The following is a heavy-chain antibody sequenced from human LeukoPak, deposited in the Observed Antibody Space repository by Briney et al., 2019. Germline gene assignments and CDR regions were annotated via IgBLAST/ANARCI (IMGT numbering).Heavy chain of an antibody. D-gene: IGHD3-10*01. CDR2: TSSDLNVK. J-gene: IGHJ4*02. V-gene: IGHV3-30-3*01. CDR3: AREGYYGSGSPPSLYLDY. CDR1: GFTFRNYV. Sequence: GGSLRLSCAASGFTFRNYVIHWVRQAPGRGLEWVAVTSSDLNVKLYADSVKGRFTISRDNSRSTLYLQMNSLRPEDTAIYYCAREGYYGSGSPPSLYLDYWGQGTLVTVSS.